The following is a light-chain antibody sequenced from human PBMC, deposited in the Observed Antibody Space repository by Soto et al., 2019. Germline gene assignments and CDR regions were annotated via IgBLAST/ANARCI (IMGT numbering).Light chain of an antibody. CDR2: GAS. V-gene: IGKV3-15*01. CDR3: QQHNYWPPT. CDR1: QSISIN. Sequence: EIVVTQSPATLSVSPGERVTLSCRASQSISINLAWYPREPGQSPRLLFSGASTRATGVPVRLSGSGSVTDFTPSISSLQTEDFAVYYCQQHNYWPPTFGQGNKVEIK. J-gene: IGKJ1*01.